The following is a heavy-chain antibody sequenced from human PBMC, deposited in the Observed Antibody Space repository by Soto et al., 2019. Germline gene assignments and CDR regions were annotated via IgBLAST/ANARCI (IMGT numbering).Heavy chain of an antibody. CDR2: IIPVLGVT. CDR1: GSTFSSYT. CDR3: ASRRYCGVDCYTKFDYGMDF. Sequence: QVQLVQSGAEVRKPGSSVEVSCMASGSTFSSYTVNWVRQAPGQGLEWIGRIIPVLGVTHYARRFQGRVTITEASSRKISYMGLTSLTPEHTAVYYCASRRYCGVDCYTKFDYGMDFWGQGTIVTVSS. V-gene: IGHV1-69*02. J-gene: IGHJ6*02. D-gene: IGHD2-21*02.